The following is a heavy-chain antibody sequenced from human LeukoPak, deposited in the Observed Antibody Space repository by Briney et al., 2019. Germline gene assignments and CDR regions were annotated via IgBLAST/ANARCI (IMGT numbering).Heavy chain of an antibody. CDR1: GYTFTSYY. CDR2: INPSGGST. CDR3: ARAGSRDSSGYNTNYFDY. J-gene: IGHJ4*02. V-gene: IGHV1-46*01. D-gene: IGHD3-22*01. Sequence: ASVKVSCKASGYTFTSYYMHWVRQAPGQGLEWMGIINPSGGSTSYAQKFQGRVTMTRDMSTSTVYMELSSLRSEDTAVYYCARAGSRDSSGYNTNYFDYWGQGTLVTVSS.